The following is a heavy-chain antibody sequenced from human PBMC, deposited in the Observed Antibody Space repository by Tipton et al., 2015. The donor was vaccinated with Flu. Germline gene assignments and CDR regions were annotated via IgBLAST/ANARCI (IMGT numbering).Heavy chain of an antibody. J-gene: IGHJ4*02. CDR1: SGSIRSTNYF. CDR3: ARLSYYDVDLKNFYFDY. V-gene: IGHV4-39*01. Sequence: TLSLTCTVSSGSIRSTNYFCAWIRQPPGKRLELIGSIYPSGTTYYNPSLRSRVTISVDTSKSQFSLKLRSVTAADTAVYYCARLSYYDVDLKNFYFDYGGQGALVTVSS. CDR2: IYPSGTT. D-gene: IGHD3-10*02.